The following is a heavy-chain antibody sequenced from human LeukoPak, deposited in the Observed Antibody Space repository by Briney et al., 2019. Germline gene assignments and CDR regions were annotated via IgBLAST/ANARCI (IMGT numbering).Heavy chain of an antibody. CDR3: ARALYYGMDV. CDR2: MNPNSGAT. V-gene: IGHV1-8*01. Sequence: ASVKVSCKASGYTFTSYDFNWLRQATGQGPEWMGWMNPNSGATGYAQRFQGRITMTRSASINTAYMELTDLRSEDTAVYYCARALYYGMDVWGQGTTVTVSS. CDR1: GYTFTSYD. J-gene: IGHJ6*02. D-gene: IGHD2-2*02.